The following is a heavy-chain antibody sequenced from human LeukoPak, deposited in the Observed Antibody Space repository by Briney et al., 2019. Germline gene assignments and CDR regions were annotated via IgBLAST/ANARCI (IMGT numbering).Heavy chain of an antibody. CDR2: ITSSSAHI. Sequence: NPGGSLRLSCAASGFTFSGYSMNWVRQVPGKGLEWVSSITSSSAHIFYADSVKGRFTISRDNAKNLLYLQMNRLRAEDTAVYYCARYSGTFSNSYFDCWGQGTLVTVSS. CDR3: ARYSGTFSNSYFDC. CDR1: GFTFSGYS. V-gene: IGHV3-21*01. D-gene: IGHD1-26*01. J-gene: IGHJ4*02.